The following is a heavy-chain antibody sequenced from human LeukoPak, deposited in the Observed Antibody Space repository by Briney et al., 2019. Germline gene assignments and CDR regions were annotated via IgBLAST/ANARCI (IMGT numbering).Heavy chain of an antibody. CDR1: GGSISSSNW. Sequence: PSETLSLTCAVSGGSISSSNWWSWVRQPPGKGLEWIGEIYHSGSTNYNPSLKSRVTISVDKSKNQFSLKLSSVTAADTAVYYCARGRNIAAAGPLGGYYYMDVWGKGTTVTVSS. J-gene: IGHJ6*03. CDR3: ARGRNIAAAGPLGGYYYMDV. D-gene: IGHD6-13*01. V-gene: IGHV4-4*02. CDR2: IYHSGST.